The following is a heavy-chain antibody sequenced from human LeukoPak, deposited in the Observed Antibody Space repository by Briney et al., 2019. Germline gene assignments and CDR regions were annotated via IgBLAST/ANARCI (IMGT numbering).Heavy chain of an antibody. CDR2: ISDRGDNT. Sequence: GGSLRLSCAAAGFTSGSYIMSWVRQAPGGELEWVSTISDRGDNTYYADSVEGRFTISRDNSKNTLFLQMNSLRVEDTAVYYCAKDSAAAGTTFDHWGQGTLVTVSS. CDR3: AKDSAAAGTTFDH. D-gene: IGHD6-13*01. J-gene: IGHJ4*02. V-gene: IGHV3-23*01. CDR1: GFTSGSYI.